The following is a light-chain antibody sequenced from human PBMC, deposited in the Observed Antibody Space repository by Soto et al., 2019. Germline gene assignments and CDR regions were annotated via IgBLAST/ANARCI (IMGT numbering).Light chain of an antibody. CDR2: GAS. J-gene: IGKJ4*01. CDR1: QSVSSSY. CDR3: QQYGSSPPLT. Sequence: EIVLTQSPGTLSLSPGERATLSCRASQSVSSSYLAWYQQKPGQAPRLLIYGASSRATGIPDRFSGSESGTDLTLTISRLEPDDFAVYYCQQYGSSPPLTFGGGTKVEIK. V-gene: IGKV3-20*01.